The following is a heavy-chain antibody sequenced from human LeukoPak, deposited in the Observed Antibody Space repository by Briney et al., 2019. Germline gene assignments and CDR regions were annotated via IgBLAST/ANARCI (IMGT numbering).Heavy chain of an antibody. CDR1: GFTFSNAW. CDR3: TTEYYYDSSGSDSFDY. D-gene: IGHD3-22*01. Sequence: GGSLRLSCAASGFTFSNAWMSWVRQAPGKGLEWVGRIKSKTDGGTTDYAAPVKGRFTISRDDSKNTLYLQMNSLKTEDTAVYYCTTEYYYDSSGSDSFDYWGQGTLVTVSS. J-gene: IGHJ4*02. V-gene: IGHV3-15*01. CDR2: IKSKTDGGTT.